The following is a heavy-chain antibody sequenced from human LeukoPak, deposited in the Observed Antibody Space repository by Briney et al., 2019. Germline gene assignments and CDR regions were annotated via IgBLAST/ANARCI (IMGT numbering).Heavy chain of an antibody. J-gene: IGHJ4*02. Sequence: GGSLRLSCAASGFTFSSYAMNWVRQAPGKGLEWVSSIRSSGDNTYYADSVKGRFTISRDNSKNTVYLQMSSLRAEDTAVYYCAGSSGWLFDYWGQGTLVAVSS. CDR2: IRSSGDNT. V-gene: IGHV3-23*01. CDR1: GFTFSSYA. D-gene: IGHD6-19*01. CDR3: AGSSGWLFDY.